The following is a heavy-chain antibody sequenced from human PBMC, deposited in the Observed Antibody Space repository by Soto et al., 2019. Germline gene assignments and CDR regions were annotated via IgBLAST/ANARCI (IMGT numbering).Heavy chain of an antibody. Sequence: QVQLQQSGPGLVKPSQTLSVTCGISGDSVSSNSAAWNRLRQSPSRGLEWLGRTYYRSKWYNDYAVSVESRITINPDTSKNHFSLQLNFVTPEDTAVYFCARGEQYSGRIFDYWGQGTLVTVSS. J-gene: IGHJ4*02. D-gene: IGHD1-26*01. CDR3: ARGEQYSGRIFDY. CDR1: GDSVSSNSAA. CDR2: TYYRSKWYN. V-gene: IGHV6-1*01.